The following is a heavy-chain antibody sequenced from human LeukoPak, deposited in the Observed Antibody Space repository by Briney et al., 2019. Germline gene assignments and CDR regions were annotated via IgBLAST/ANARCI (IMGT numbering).Heavy chain of an antibody. CDR3: ARDPPYNWNDRPDAFDI. CDR2: ISAYNGNT. CDR1: GYTFTSYG. V-gene: IGHV1-18*01. D-gene: IGHD1-20*01. Sequence: ASVKVSCKASGYTFTSYGISWVRQAPGQGLEWMGWISAYNGNTNYAQKHQGRVTMTTDTSTSTAYMELRSLRSDDTAVYYCARDPPYNWNDRPDAFDIWGQGTMVTVSS. J-gene: IGHJ3*02.